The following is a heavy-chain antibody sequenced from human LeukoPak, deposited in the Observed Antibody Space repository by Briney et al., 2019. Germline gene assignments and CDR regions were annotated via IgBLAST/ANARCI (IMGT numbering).Heavy chain of an antibody. CDR1: GFTFSSYS. CDR3: ARDRVAAAGPDY. J-gene: IGHJ4*02. D-gene: IGHD6-13*01. CDR2: ISSISSYI. Sequence: GGSLRLSCAASGFTFSSYSMNWVRQAPGRGLEWVSSISSISSYIYYADSVKGRFTISRDNAKNSLYLQMNSLRAEDTAVYYCARDRVAAAGPDYWGQGTLVTVSS. V-gene: IGHV3-21*01.